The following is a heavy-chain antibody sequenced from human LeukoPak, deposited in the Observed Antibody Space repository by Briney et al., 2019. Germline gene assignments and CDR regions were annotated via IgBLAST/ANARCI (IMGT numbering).Heavy chain of an antibody. CDR3: ARHGSGWYADFDY. D-gene: IGHD6-19*01. J-gene: IGHJ4*02. V-gene: IGHV4-59*08. Sequence: SETLSLTCTVPGGSISSYYWSWIRQPPGKGLEWIGYIYYSGSTNYNPSLKSRVTISVDTSKNQFSLKLSSVTAADTAVYYCARHGSGWYADFDYWGQGTLVTVSS. CDR1: GGSISSYY. CDR2: IYYSGST.